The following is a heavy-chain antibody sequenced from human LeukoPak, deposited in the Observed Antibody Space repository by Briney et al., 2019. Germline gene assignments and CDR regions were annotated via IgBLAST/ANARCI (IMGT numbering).Heavy chain of an antibody. D-gene: IGHD5-12*01. J-gene: IGHJ6*03. CDR1: GFTFTSSA. CDR3: AKGGGYEAQYYYYYLDV. Sequence: GGSLRLSCAASGFTFTSSAMTWVRQAPGKGLQWVAGSTASGGITYYADSVKGRFTISRDNSRNTLYLQMKSLRAEDTAVYYCAKGGGYEAQYYYYYLDVWGKGTTVTISS. CDR2: STASGGIT. V-gene: IGHV3-23*01.